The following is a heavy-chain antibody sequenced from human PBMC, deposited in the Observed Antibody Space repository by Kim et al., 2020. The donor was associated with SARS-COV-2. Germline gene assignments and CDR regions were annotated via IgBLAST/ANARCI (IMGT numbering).Heavy chain of an antibody. CDR2: ISGSGGDT. CDR1: GFTFSNNA. Sequence: GGSLRLSCAASGFTFSNNAMSWVRQAPGKGLEWVSAISGSGGDTYYADSVKGGFTISRDNSKNTLYLQMNNLRAEDTAVYRCVQEGGSGWPEYFQHWGQGTLVTVSS. D-gene: IGHD3-22*01. CDR3: VQEGGSGWPEYFQH. V-gene: IGHV3-23*01. J-gene: IGHJ1*01.